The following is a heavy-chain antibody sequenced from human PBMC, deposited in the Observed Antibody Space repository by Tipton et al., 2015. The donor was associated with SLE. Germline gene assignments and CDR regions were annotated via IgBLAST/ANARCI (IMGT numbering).Heavy chain of an antibody. Sequence: SLRLSCAASGFTFSSYEMNWVRQAPGKGLEWVSYISSSGSTIYYADSVKGRFTISRDNAKNSLYLQMNSLRAEDTAVYYCARDMRLRYCTNGVCPSGAFDIWGQGTMVTVSS. D-gene: IGHD2-8*01. CDR2: ISSSGSTI. J-gene: IGHJ3*02. CDR1: GFTFSSYE. CDR3: ARDMRLRYCTNGVCPSGAFDI. V-gene: IGHV3-48*03.